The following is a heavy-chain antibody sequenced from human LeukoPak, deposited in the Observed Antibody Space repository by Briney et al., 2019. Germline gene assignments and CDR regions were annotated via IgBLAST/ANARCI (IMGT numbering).Heavy chain of an antibody. CDR2: MNPNSGNT. D-gene: IGHD6-13*01. J-gene: IGHJ5*02. V-gene: IGHV1-8*03. CDR3: ARGIAARGGNWFDP. Sequence: ASVKVSCKASGYTFTSYDINWVRQATGQGLEWMGWMNPNSGNTGYAQKFQGRVTITRNTSISTAYMKLSSLRSEDTAVYYCARGIAARGGNWFDPWGQGTLVTVSS. CDR1: GYTFTSYD.